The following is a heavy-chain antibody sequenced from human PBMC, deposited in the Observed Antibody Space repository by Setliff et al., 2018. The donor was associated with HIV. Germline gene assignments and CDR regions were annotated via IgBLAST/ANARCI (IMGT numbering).Heavy chain of an antibody. D-gene: IGHD1-26*01. CDR2: IVPILGIA. V-gene: IGHV1-69*10. CDR3: ARIPTRGAFDI. Sequence: GASVKVSCKASGGTFTNSAIGWVRQAPGQGLEWMGAIVPILGIANSAQKFQGRVTITTDESTNTAYMELSSLRSEDTAVYYCARIPTRGAFDIWGQGTVVTVSS. J-gene: IGHJ3*02. CDR1: GGTFTNSA.